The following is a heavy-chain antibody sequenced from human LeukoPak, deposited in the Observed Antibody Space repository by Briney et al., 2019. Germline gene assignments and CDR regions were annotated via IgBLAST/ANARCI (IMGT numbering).Heavy chain of an antibody. CDR1: GFTFSSYW. D-gene: IGHD2-15*01. Sequence: PGGSLRLSCAASGFTFSSYWMSWVRQAPGKGLEWVANIKQDGSEKYYVDSVKGRFTISRDNAKNSLYLQMNSLRAEDTAVYYCARVSYCSGGSCLDYWGQGTLVTVSS. V-gene: IGHV3-7*04. J-gene: IGHJ4*02. CDR2: IKQDGSEK. CDR3: ARVSYCSGGSCLDY.